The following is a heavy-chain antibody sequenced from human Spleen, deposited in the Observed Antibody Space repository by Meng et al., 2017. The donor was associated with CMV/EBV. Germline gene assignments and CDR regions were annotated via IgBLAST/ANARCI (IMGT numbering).Heavy chain of an antibody. CDR3: ARVSLYYDSSGYYPQFDY. Sequence: QVQLVQSGAEVKKHGASVKVSCKAFGYTFTSYAMHWVRQAPGQRLEWMGWINAGNGNTKYSQKFQGRVTITRDTSASTAYMELSSLRSEDTAVYYCARVSLYYDSSGYYPQFDYWGQGTLVTVSS. CDR1: GYTFTSYA. V-gene: IGHV1-3*01. J-gene: IGHJ4*02. D-gene: IGHD3-22*01. CDR2: INAGNGNT.